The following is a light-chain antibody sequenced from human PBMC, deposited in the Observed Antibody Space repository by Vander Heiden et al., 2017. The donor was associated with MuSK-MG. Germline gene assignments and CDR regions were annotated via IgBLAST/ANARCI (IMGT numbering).Light chain of an antibody. CDR1: QSVSSN. CDR2: GAS. V-gene: IGKV3-15*01. J-gene: IGKJ4*01. CDR3: QQHNNWPPLT. Sequence: EILMTQSPATLSVSPGERATLSCRASQSVSSNLAWYQQKPGQAPRLLIYGASTRATGIPARFSGSGYGTEFTLTISSLQSEDFAVYYCQQHNNWPPLTFGGGTKVEIK.